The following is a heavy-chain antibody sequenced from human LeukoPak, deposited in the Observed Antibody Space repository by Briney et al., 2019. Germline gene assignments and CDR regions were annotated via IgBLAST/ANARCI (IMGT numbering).Heavy chain of an antibody. V-gene: IGHV3-21*01. J-gene: IGHJ6*02. CDR2: ISSSSSYI. D-gene: IGHD6-13*01. CDR1: GFTFSSYS. Sequence: GGSLRLSCAASGFTFSSYSMNWVRQAPGKGLEWVSSISSSSSYIYYADSVKGRFTISRDNAKNSLYLQMNSLRAEDTAVYYCARSYSSSWMGYYYYGMDVWGQGTTVTVSS. CDR3: ARSYSSSWMGYYYYGMDV.